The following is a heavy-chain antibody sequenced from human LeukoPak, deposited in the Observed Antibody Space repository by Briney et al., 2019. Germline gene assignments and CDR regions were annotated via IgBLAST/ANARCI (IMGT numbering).Heavy chain of an antibody. CDR1: GFTFSSYA. CDR2: ISSNGGTT. Sequence: GGSLRLSCSASGFTFSSYAMHWVRQAPGKGLEYVSRISSNGGTTYYADSVKGRFTISRDNSKNTLYVQMNSLRVEDTAVYYCVKGIKGWFGESYDYWGQGTLVTVSS. J-gene: IGHJ4*02. V-gene: IGHV3-64*05. CDR3: VKGIKGWFGESYDY. D-gene: IGHD3-10*01.